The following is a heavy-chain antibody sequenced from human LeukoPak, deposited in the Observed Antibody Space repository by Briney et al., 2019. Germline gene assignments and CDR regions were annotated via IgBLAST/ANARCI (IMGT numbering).Heavy chain of an antibody. V-gene: IGHV4-38-2*02. D-gene: IGHD1-14*01. CDR1: GYSISSGYY. CDR3: ANDHGDY. CDR2: IYRTGST. J-gene: IGHJ4*02. Sequence: PSETLSLTCSVSGYSISSGYYWGWIRQPPGKGLEWIGSIYRTGSTYYNPSLKSRVTISLDTSKNQFSLKLSSVTAADTAVYYRANDHGDYVGQGTLVTVSS.